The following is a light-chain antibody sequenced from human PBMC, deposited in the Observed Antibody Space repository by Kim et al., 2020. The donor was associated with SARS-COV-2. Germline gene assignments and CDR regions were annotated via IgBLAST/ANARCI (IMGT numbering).Light chain of an antibody. J-gene: IGLJ2*01. CDR3: NSRDSSGNHVV. V-gene: IGLV3-19*01. CDR2: GKN. Sequence: ALGQTGMITSQGASLRSSCASLDQQKPGQAPVLVIYGKNNRPSGIPDRFSGSSSGNTASLTITGAQAEDEADYYCNSRDSSGNHVVFGGGTQLTVL. CDR1: SLRSSC.